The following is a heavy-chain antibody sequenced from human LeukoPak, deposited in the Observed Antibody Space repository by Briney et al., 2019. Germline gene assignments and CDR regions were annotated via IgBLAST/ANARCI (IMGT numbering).Heavy chain of an antibody. CDR3: AVCRNWPTFDY. D-gene: IGHD1-20*01. CDR1: GFTFDDYA. CDR2: ISGSGGTT. Sequence: GRSLRLSCAASGFTFDDYAMHWVRHSPGKGLEWVSAISGSGGTTYYAVSVKGRFTISRDNSRNTLYLQMNSLRAEDTAVYYCAVCRNWPTFDYWGQGTLVTVSS. V-gene: IGHV3-23*01. J-gene: IGHJ4*02.